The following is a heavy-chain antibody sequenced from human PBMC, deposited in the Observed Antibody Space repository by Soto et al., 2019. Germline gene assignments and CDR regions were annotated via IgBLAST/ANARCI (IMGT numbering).Heavy chain of an antibody. J-gene: IGHJ6*02. Sequence: EVQLVESGGGLVQPGGSLRLSCAASGFTFSSYGMHWVRQGPGKGLVWVSRIKSDGSDTSYADSVKGRFTISRDNAKKTLYLLMNSLRAEDTAVYYCARLPTGRGYYYGLDVWGQGTTVTVSS. V-gene: IGHV3-74*01. CDR3: ARLPTGRGYYYGLDV. D-gene: IGHD1-26*01. CDR2: IKSDGSDT. CDR1: GFTFSSYG.